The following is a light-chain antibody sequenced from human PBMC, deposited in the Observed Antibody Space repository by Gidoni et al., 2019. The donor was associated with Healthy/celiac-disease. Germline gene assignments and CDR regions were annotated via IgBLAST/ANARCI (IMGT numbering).Light chain of an antibody. J-gene: IGLJ2*01. CDR3: QAWDSSTVV. Sequence: SYELTQPPSVSVSPGQTASITCSGDKLGDKYARWYQQKPGQSPVLVIYQDSKRPSGTPERFSGSNSGNTATLTISGTQAMDEADYYCQAWDSSTVVFGGWTKLTVL. CDR2: QDS. CDR1: KLGDKY. V-gene: IGLV3-1*01.